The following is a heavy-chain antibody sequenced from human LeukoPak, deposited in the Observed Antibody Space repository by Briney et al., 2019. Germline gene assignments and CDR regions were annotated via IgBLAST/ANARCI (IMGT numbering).Heavy chain of an antibody. CDR3: ARDRVQWPADWYFDL. D-gene: IGHD1-26*01. J-gene: IGHJ2*01. CDR1: GFTVSSNY. V-gene: IGHV3-53*04. Sequence: PGGSLGLSCAASGFTVSSNYMSWVRQAPGKGLEWVSVIYSGGSTYYADSVKGRFTISRHNSKNTLYLQMNSLRAEDTAVYYCARDRVQWPADWYFDLWGRGTLVTVSS. CDR2: IYSGGST.